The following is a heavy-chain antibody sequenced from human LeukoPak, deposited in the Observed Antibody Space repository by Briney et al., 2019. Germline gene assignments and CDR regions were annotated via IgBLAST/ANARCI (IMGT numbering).Heavy chain of an antibody. CDR3: ASARYYDILTGYSPYNWFDP. CDR1: GGTFSSYA. D-gene: IGHD3-9*01. CDR2: IIPMLGTA. J-gene: IGHJ5*02. V-gene: IGHV1-69*13. Sequence: SVNVSCTASGGTFSSYAFNWVRQAPGQGLEWMGGIIPMLGTAKYAQKLQDRVTVNADESTSTAYMELGSLRSEDTAIYYCASARYYDILTGYSPYNWFDPWGQGTLVTVSS.